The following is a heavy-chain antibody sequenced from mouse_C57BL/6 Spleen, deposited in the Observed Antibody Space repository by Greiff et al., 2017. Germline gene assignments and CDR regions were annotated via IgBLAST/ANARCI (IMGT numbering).Heavy chain of an antibody. CDR1: GYTFTSYW. V-gene: IGHV1-55*01. CDR3: ARGFTTVVAAYFDY. J-gene: IGHJ2*01. Sequence: QVQLKQPGAELVKPGASVKMSCKASGYTFTSYWITWVKQRPGQGLEWIGDIYPGSGSTNYNEKFKSKATLTVDPSSSTAYMLLSSLTSEDSAVYYGARGFTTVVAAYFDYWGQGTTLTVSS. CDR2: IYPGSGST. D-gene: IGHD1-1*01.